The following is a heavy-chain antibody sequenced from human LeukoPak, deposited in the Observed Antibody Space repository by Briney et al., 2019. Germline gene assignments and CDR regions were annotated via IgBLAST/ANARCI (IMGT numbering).Heavy chain of an antibody. CDR3: AREAGMDSSGPGTWFDP. V-gene: IGHV4-34*01. Sequence: PSETLSLTCTVSGGSISSYYWSWIRQPPGKGLEWIGEINHSASTNYNPSLKSRVTISVDTSRNQFSLKLSSVTAADTAVYYCAREAGMDSSGPGTWFDPWGQGTLVTVSS. CDR1: GGSISSYY. D-gene: IGHD3-22*01. J-gene: IGHJ5*02. CDR2: INHSAST.